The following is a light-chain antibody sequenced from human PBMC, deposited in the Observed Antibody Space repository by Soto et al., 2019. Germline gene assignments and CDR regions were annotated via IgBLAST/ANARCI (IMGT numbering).Light chain of an antibody. CDR1: QSISTY. V-gene: IGKV1-39*01. Sequence: DIQMTQSPSSLSASVGDRVTITCRASQSISTYLNWYQQKPGKAPKFLIHAASSLQSGVPSRFSGSGSGTDFTLTISTLQPEDFATYYCQQSYGTPFTFGPGTKVDIK. CDR3: QQSYGTPFT. J-gene: IGKJ3*01. CDR2: AAS.